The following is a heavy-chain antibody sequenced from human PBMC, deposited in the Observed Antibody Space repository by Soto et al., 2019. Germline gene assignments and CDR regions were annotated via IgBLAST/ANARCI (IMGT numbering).Heavy chain of an antibody. Sequence: SQTLSLTCAISGDSVSSQSVAWKWTRQSPSRGLEWLGGTYYRSKWYSDYAVSVKSRITINPDRSKNQFSLQLNSVTPEDTAVYYCGRYSSGWYIDYWGQGTLVTVSS. J-gene: IGHJ4*02. CDR3: GRYSSGWYIDY. V-gene: IGHV6-1*01. CDR1: GDSVSSQSVA. CDR2: TYYRSKWYS. D-gene: IGHD6-19*01.